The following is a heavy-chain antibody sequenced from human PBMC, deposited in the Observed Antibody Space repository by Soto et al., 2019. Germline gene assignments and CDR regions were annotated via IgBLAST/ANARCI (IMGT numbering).Heavy chain of an antibody. V-gene: IGHV1-18*01. CDR3: ARDPYHVLMVNAPNLYGMDV. CDR1: GYTFTTYD. CDR2: ISTYNGNT. D-gene: IGHD2-8*01. J-gene: IGHJ6*02. Sequence: ASVKVSCKASGYTFTTYDISWVRQAPGQGLEWMGRISTYNGNTNYPQSLQGRLTMTADTSTTTAYMELRSLRSDDTAVYYCARDPYHVLMVNAPNLYGMDVWGQGTTVTVSS.